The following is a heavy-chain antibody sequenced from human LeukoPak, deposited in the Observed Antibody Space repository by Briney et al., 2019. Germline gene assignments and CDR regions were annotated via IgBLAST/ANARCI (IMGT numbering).Heavy chain of an antibody. D-gene: IGHD6-19*01. Sequence: GGSLRVSCAASGFTFSAYTMNWVRQAPGKGLEWVSAISSPSSYIYYAKSVRGRFTISRDNAKNSLYLQMNSLRAEDTAVYYCVRGQYSSDWNWGQGTLVTVSS. CDR3: VRGQYSSDWN. V-gene: IGHV3-21*01. J-gene: IGHJ4*02. CDR2: ISSPSSYI. CDR1: GFTFSAYT.